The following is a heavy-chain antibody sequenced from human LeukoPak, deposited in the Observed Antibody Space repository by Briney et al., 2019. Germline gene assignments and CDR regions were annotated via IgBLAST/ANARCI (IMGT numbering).Heavy chain of an antibody. CDR2: ISAYNGNT. CDR1: GYTFTSYG. Sequence: ASVKVSCRASGYTFTSYGISWVRKAPGQGLEWMGWISAYNGNTNYAQKLQGRVTMTTDTSTSTAYMELRSLRSDDTAVYYCARDIVVVTAIPLDYWGQGTLVTVSS. V-gene: IGHV1-18*01. D-gene: IGHD2-21*02. CDR3: ARDIVVVTAIPLDY. J-gene: IGHJ4*02.